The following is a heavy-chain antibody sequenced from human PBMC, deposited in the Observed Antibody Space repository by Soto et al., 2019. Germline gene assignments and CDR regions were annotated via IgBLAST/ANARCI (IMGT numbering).Heavy chain of an antibody. CDR2: INPITGGT. CDR1: GYTFTSYY. CDR3: ARDGDGRMTTNPYYYNGMDV. V-gene: IGHV1-2*02. J-gene: IGHJ6*02. D-gene: IGHD4-4*01. Sequence: ASVKVSCKASGYTFTSYYIHWVRQAPGQGLEWMGWINPITGGTNYAPKFQGRVTMTRDTSNYQFSLKLSSVTAADTAVYYCARDGDGRMTTNPYYYNGMDVWGPGTTVTVSS.